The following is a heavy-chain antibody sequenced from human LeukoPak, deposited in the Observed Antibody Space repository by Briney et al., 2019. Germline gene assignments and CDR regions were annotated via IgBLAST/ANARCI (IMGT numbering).Heavy chain of an antibody. CDR1: GGPFSRYA. CDR2: HIPMFGIA. D-gene: IGHD6-19*01. J-gene: IGHJ4*02. V-gene: IGHV1-69*01. Sequence: SVKVSCKASGGPFSRYAISWVRQAPGQGLEWMGGHIPMFGIANYAQKFQGRVTITADEATSTAYMELSSLRSEDTAVYYCARDRPYTGGWRGFDYWGQGTPVTVSS. CDR3: ARDRPYTGGWRGFDY.